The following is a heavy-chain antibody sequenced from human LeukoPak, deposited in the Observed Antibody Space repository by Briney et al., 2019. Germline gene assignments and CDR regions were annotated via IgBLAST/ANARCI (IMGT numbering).Heavy chain of an antibody. CDR1: GDSVSSNSAA. D-gene: IGHD2-2*01. J-gene: IGHJ6*03. CDR2: TYYRSKWYN. V-gene: IGHV6-1*01. CDR3: ARELLPTEDIVVVPAPGGYMDV. Sequence: SQTLSLTCAISGDSVSSNSAAWNWIRQSPSRGLEWLGRTYYRSKWYNDYAVSVKSRITINPDTSKNQFSLQLNSVTPEDTAVYYCARELLPTEDIVVVPAPGGYMDVWGKGTTVTVSS.